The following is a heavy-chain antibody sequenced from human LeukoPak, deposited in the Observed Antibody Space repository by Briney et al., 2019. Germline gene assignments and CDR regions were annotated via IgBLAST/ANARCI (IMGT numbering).Heavy chain of an antibody. J-gene: IGHJ4*02. V-gene: IGHV3-7*04. Sequence: PGGSLRLSCAASGFTVSSSSMSWVRQAPGKGLEWVANIKQDGRENKYVDCVKGRFTISRDDAKNSLYLQMNSLRAEDTALYYCARGATVFDYWGQGTPVTAAS. CDR2: IKQDGREN. CDR1: GFTVSSSS. CDR3: ARGATVFDY.